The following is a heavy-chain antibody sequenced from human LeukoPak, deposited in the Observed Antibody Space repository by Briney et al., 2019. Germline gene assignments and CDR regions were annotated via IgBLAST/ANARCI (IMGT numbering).Heavy chain of an antibody. CDR1: GSTFSSYS. CDR2: ISSSGSYI. V-gene: IGHV3-21*01. D-gene: IGHD6-19*01. CDR3: ARALAVAGTDWYFDL. Sequence: GGSLRLSYAASGSTFSSYSMNWVRQAPGKGLEWVSSISSSGSYIYNADSVKGRFTISRNNAKNSLYLRMNSLRAEDTDVYYCARALAVAGTDWYFDLWGRGTLVTVSS. J-gene: IGHJ2*01.